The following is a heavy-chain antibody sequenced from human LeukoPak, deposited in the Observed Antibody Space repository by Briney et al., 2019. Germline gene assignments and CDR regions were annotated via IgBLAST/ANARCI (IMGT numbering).Heavy chain of an antibody. J-gene: IGHJ6*03. Sequence: ASVKVSCKASGYTFTSYDINWVRQATGQGLEWMGWMNPNSGNTGYAQKFQGRVTITTDESTSTAYMELSSLRSEDTAVYYCASPKYYDSSGYAFGYYYYMDVWGKGTTVTVSS. CDR1: GYTFTSYD. V-gene: IGHV1-8*01. D-gene: IGHD3-22*01. CDR2: MNPNSGNT. CDR3: ASPKYYDSSGYAFGYYYYMDV.